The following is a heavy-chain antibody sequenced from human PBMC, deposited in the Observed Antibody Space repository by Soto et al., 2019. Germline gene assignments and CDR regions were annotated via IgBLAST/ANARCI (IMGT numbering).Heavy chain of an antibody. CDR1: GYTFTSYG. CDR3: ARVTGRYYYGMDV. CDR2: INGYTGNT. Sequence: GASVKVSCKASGYTFTSYGLSWVRQAPGQGLEWMGWINGYTGNTNYAQKFQGRVTMTTDTSTNTAYLDLWTLISDDTAVYYCARVTGRYYYGMDVWGQGTTVTVSS. J-gene: IGHJ6*02. V-gene: IGHV1-18*01.